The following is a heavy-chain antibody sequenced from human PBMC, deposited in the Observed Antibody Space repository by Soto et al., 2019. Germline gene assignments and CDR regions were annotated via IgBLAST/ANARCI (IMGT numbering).Heavy chain of an antibody. J-gene: IGHJ4*02. Sequence: QVPLVQSGAEVKKPGSSGKVSCKPSGDTFSRHNIAWVRQAPEQGLEWMGRIIPFLDVTNYATQFRGRVTITADKSTSTTYMELSSLRSEDTAVYVCASGTAPDVDYLGQGPLVTVSS. CDR1: GDTFSRHN. D-gene: IGHD2-21*02. V-gene: IGHV1-69*02. CDR3: ASGTAPDVDY. CDR2: IIPFLDVT.